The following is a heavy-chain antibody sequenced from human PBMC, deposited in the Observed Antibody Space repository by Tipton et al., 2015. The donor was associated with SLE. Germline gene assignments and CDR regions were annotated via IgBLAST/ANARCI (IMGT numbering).Heavy chain of an antibody. D-gene: IGHD2-15*01. CDR2: IYHSGTA. Sequence: LRLSCAASGFTFSSYSMNWVRQAPGKGLEWIGSIYHSGTANYNPSLKSRVTMSVDSSKNEFSLRLSFVTAADTAVYYCAAHAAGRGGSGYWGQGTLVTVSS. J-gene: IGHJ4*02. V-gene: IGHV4-38-2*01. CDR1: GFTFSSYS. CDR3: AAHAAGRGGSGY.